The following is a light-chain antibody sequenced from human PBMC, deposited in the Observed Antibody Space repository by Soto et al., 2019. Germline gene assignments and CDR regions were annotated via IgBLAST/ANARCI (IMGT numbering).Light chain of an antibody. Sequence: EIVLTQSPGTLSLSPGERATLSCRASQSVSINYLAWYQQKPGQAPRLLIYGASIRATGIPDRFSGSGSGTDFTLTINRLEPEDFAVYYCQQYGSSPNTFGQGTKLEIK. V-gene: IGKV3-20*01. CDR3: QQYGSSPNT. CDR2: GAS. CDR1: QSVSINY. J-gene: IGKJ2*01.